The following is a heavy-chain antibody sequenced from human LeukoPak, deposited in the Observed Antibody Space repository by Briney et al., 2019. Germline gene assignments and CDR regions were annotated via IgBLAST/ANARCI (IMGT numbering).Heavy chain of an antibody. J-gene: IGHJ4*02. V-gene: IGHV4-39*01. D-gene: IGHD3-9*01. CDR3: ARQRYFDEAYFDY. CDR1: GGSISSSSYY. CDR2: IYYSGST. Sequence: SETLSLTCTVSGGSISSSSYYWGWIRQPPGKGLEWIGSIYYSGSTYYNPSLKSRVTISVDTSKNQFSLKLSSVTAADTAVYYCARQRYFDEAYFDYWGQGTLVTVSS.